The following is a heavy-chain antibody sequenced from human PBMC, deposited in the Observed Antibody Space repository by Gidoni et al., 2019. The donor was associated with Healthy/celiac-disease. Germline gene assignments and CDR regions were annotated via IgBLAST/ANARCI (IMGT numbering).Heavy chain of an antibody. J-gene: IGHJ2*01. CDR2: IYWDDHK. V-gene: IGHV2-5*02. CDR3: AHRAGREAYWYFDL. D-gene: IGHD1-26*01. Sequence: QITLKESGPTLVKPTQTLTLTCTFSGFSLSTSGVGVGWSRQPPGKALEWLALIYWDDHKRYSPSLKSRLTITKDTSKNQVVLTMTNMDPVDTATYYCAHRAGREAYWYFDLWGRGTLVTVSS. CDR1: GFSLSTSGVG.